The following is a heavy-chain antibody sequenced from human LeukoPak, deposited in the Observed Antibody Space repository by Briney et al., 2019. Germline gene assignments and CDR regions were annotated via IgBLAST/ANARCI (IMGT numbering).Heavy chain of an antibody. V-gene: IGHV4-59*01. D-gene: IGHD5-18*01. CDR3: ARATAIYEAFDY. J-gene: IGHJ4*02. Sequence: SETLSLTYTVSGVSISSNFWSWIRQPPGKGLECIGDIYSGGSTHYNPSLKSRVTISVDTSKNQLSLKLNSVTAADTAVYYCARATAIYEAFDYWGQGILVTVSS. CDR2: IYSGGST. CDR1: GVSISSNF.